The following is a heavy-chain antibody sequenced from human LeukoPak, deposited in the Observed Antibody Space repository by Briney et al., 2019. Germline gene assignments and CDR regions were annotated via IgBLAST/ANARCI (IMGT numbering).Heavy chain of an antibody. CDR2: INPSGGST. Sequence: ASVEVSCKASGYTFTSYYMHWVRQAPGQGLEWMGIINPSGGSTSYAQKFQGRVTMTRDMSTSTVYMELSSLRSEDTAVYYCARARRDCSSTSCRFDPWGQGTLVTVSS. CDR1: GYTFTSYY. CDR3: ARARRDCSSTSCRFDP. J-gene: IGHJ5*02. D-gene: IGHD2-2*01. V-gene: IGHV1-46*01.